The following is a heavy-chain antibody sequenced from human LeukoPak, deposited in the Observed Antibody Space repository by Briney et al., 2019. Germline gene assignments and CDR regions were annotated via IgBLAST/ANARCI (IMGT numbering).Heavy chain of an antibody. CDR2: ISSNSSYI. D-gene: IGHD2/OR15-2a*01. Sequence: GGSLRLSCAASGFTFSSYSMNWVRQAPGKGLEWVSSISSNSSYIDYADSVKGRFTISRDNAKKSLYLQMNSLRVEDTAVYYCARDLSRVPGYFDYWGQGNLVTVSS. CDR1: GFTFSSYS. V-gene: IGHV3-21*01. J-gene: IGHJ4*02. CDR3: ARDLSRVPGYFDY.